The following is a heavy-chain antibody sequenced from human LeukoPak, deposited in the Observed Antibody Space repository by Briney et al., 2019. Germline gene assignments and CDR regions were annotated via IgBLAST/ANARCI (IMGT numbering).Heavy chain of an antibody. J-gene: IGHJ4*02. CDR2: INHSGST. Sequence: SETLSLTCAVYGGSFSGYYWSWIRQTPGKGLEWIGEINHSGSTNYNPSLKSRATISVDTSKNQFSLELSSVTAADTAVYYCARSQAADYWGQGTLVTVSS. V-gene: IGHV4-34*01. D-gene: IGHD6-13*01. CDR1: GGSFSGYY. CDR3: ARSQAADY.